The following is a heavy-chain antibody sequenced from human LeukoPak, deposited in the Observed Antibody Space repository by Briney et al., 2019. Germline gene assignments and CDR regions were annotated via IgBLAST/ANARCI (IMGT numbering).Heavy chain of an antibody. V-gene: IGHV3-43*01. CDR3: AKGDTAMDTTLNY. CDR1: GFTFDDYT. D-gene: IGHD5-18*01. Sequence: GGSLRLSCAASGFTFDDYTMHWVRQGPGKGLEWVSLIHWDGDSTYYADSVKGRFTISRDNSKNSLYLQMNSLRTEDTALYYCAKGDTAMDTTLNYWGQGTLVTVSS. J-gene: IGHJ4*02. CDR2: IHWDGDST.